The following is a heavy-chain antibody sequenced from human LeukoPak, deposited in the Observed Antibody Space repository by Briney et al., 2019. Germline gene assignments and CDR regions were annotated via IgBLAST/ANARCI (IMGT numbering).Heavy chain of an antibody. J-gene: IGHJ6*02. CDR2: IWYDGSNK. V-gene: IGHV3-33*01. Sequence: GGSLRLSCAASGFTFSSYGMHWVRQAPGKGLEWVAVIWYDGSNKYYADSVKGRFTISRDYAKNSLYLQMNSLRAEDTAVYYCASDYGDDYYYYGMDVWGQGTTVTVSS. D-gene: IGHD4-17*01. CDR3: ASDYGDDYYYYGMDV. CDR1: GFTFSSYG.